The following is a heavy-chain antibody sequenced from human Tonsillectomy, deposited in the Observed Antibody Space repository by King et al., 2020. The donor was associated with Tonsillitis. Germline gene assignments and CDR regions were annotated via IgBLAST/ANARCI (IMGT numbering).Heavy chain of an antibody. CDR1: GFIFSSNA. D-gene: IGHD4-17*01. CDR2: ISGSGGTI. V-gene: IGHV3-23*04. Sequence: VQLVESGGGLVQPGGSLRLSCVASGFIFSSNAMSWVRQAPGKGLEWVSGISGSGGTIYYADFVKGRFTISRDNSKNTLFVQMNSLRAEDRAVYYCAKGGMTTVTTKAFDVWGQGTMVTVSS. J-gene: IGHJ3*01. CDR3: AKGGMTTVTTKAFDV.